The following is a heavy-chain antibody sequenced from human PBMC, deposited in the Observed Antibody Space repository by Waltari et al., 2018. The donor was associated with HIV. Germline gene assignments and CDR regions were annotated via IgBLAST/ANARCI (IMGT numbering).Heavy chain of an antibody. V-gene: IGHV4-61*02. CDR3: ARDYGDYGMDV. CDR1: GGSITSGLYR. CDR2: LFTSGTT. D-gene: IGHD3-10*01. Sequence: QVQLHESGPGLVKPSQTLSLTCTVSGGSITSGLYRWSWIRQSAGKGLEWIGRLFTSGTTNYNPSLESRVFISVDRSKNQLSLKLTSVTAADTAVYFCARDYGDYGMDVWGQGTTVTVSS. J-gene: IGHJ6*02.